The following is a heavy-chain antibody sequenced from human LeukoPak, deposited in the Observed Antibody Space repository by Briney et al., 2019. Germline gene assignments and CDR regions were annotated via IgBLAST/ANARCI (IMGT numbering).Heavy chain of an antibody. Sequence: PGGSLRLSCAASGFTFSSYSMNWVRQALGKGLEWVSSISSSSSYIYYADSVKGRFTISRDNAKNSLYLQMNSLRAEDTAVYYCARDRSMPYYMDVWGKGTTVTVSS. CDR2: ISSSSSYI. D-gene: IGHD2/OR15-2a*01. CDR3: ARDRSMPYYMDV. V-gene: IGHV3-21*01. J-gene: IGHJ6*03. CDR1: GFTFSSYS.